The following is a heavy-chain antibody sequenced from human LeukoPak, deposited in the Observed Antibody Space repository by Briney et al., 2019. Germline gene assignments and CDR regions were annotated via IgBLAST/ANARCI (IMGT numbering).Heavy chain of an antibody. CDR2: ISSSSSYI. J-gene: IGHJ6*02. V-gene: IGHV3-21*01. D-gene: IGHD2-2*01. Sequence: GGSLRLSCAASGFTFSSYSMNWVRQAPGKGLEWVSSISSSSSYIYYADSVKGRFTISRDNAKNSLYLQMNSLRAEDTAVYYRARDMGYCSSTSCYVMDYYYGMDVWGQGTTVTVSS. CDR3: ARDMGYCSSTSCYVMDYYYGMDV. CDR1: GFTFSSYS.